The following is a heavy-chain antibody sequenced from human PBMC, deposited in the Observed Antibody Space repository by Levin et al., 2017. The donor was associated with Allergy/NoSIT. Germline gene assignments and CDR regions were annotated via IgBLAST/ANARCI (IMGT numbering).Heavy chain of an antibody. Sequence: LPCSASFFPFLPFFLPFFLPSPFQGLEWVSAIWYDGSNKYYRDSVKGRFTISRDNSKNTLYLQMDSLRVEDTAVYYCARDRYSAVAGIDWTHPLDYWGQGTLVTVSS. CDR3: ARDRYSAVAGIDWTHPLDY. V-gene: IGHV3-33*01. D-gene: IGHD6-19*01. J-gene: IGHJ4*02. CDR2: IWYDGSNK. CDR1: FFPFLPFF.